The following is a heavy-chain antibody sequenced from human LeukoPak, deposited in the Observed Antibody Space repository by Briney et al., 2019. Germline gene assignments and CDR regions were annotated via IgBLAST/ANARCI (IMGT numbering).Heavy chain of an antibody. V-gene: IGHV3-23*01. CDR1: GFTFDDYA. CDR2: ISGSGAKT. D-gene: IGHD3/OR15-3a*01. Sequence: GGALRLSCAASGFTFDDYAMHWVRQAPGKGLEWVSSISGSGAKTYYADSVKGRFTISRDNSKNTLYLQMNSLRAEDTAVYYCAKDWTGTKPFDLWGRGTLVTVSS. J-gene: IGHJ2*01. CDR3: AKDWTGTKPFDL.